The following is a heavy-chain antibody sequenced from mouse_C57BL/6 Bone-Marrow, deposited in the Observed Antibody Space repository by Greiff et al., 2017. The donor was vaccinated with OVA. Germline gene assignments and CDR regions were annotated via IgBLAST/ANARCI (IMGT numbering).Heavy chain of an antibody. V-gene: IGHV1-22*01. CDR1: GYTFTDYN. CDR3: AKWPKNSNYGAMDY. Sequence: EVQLQQSGPELVKPGASVKMSCKASGYTFTDYNMHWVKQSHGKSLEWIGYINPNNGGTSYNQKFKGKATLTVNKSSSTAYMELSSLTSEDSAVYYCAKWPKNSNYGAMDYWGQGTSVTVSS. CDR2: INPNNGGT. J-gene: IGHJ4*01. D-gene: IGHD2-5*01.